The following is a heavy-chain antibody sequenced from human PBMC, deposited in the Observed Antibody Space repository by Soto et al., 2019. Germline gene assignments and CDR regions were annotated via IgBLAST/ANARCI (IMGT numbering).Heavy chain of an antibody. V-gene: IGHV1-46*01. CDR1: GYTFTSYY. Sequence: GASVKVSCKASGYTFTSYYMHWVRQAPGQGLEWMGIINPSGGSTSYAQKFQGRVTMTRDTSTSTVYMELSSLRSEDTAVYYCARDGGSYYYDSSGPEGDAFDIWGQGTMVTVSS. D-gene: IGHD3-22*01. CDR2: INPSGGST. CDR3: ARDGGSYYYDSSGPEGDAFDI. J-gene: IGHJ3*02.